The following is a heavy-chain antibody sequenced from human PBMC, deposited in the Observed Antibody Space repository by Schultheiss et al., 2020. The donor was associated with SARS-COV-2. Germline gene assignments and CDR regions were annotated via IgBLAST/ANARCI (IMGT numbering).Heavy chain of an antibody. CDR1: GYSFTSYW. J-gene: IGHJ6*02. Sequence: KISCKGSGYSFTSYWISWVRQMPGKGLEWMGGIIPIFGTATYAQKFEGRVTITADESTSTAYMELSSLRSEDTAVYYCARDIVVVPAAIPRYYYYGMDVWGQGTTVTVSS. D-gene: IGHD2-2*02. CDR2: IIPIFGTA. V-gene: IGHV1-69*01. CDR3: ARDIVVVPAAIPRYYYYGMDV.